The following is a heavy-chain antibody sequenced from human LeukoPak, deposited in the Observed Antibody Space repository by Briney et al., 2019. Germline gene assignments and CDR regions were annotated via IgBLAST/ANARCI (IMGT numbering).Heavy chain of an antibody. CDR3: ARGHRGDWYYYYYYYMDV. V-gene: IGHV1-8*03. CDR2: MNPNSGNT. D-gene: IGHD3/OR15-3a*01. CDR1: GYTFTSYD. Sequence: ASVKVSCKASGYTFTSYDINWVRQATGQGLEWMGWMNPNSGNTGYAQKFQGRVTITRNTSISTAYMELSSLRSEDTAVYYCARGHRGDWYYYYYYYMDVWGKGTTVTVSS. J-gene: IGHJ6*03.